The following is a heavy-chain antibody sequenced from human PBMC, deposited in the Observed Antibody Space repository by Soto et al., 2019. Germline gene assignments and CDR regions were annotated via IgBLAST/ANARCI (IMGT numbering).Heavy chain of an antibody. CDR2: IYYSGST. CDR3: ARVRTIMILDY. V-gene: IGHV4-30-4*08. D-gene: IGHD3-16*01. CDR1: GGSISSGGYY. J-gene: IGHJ4*02. Sequence: QVQLQESGPGLVKPSQTLSLTCTVSGGSISSGGYYWSWIRQHPGKGLEWIGYIYYSGSTYYSPSLRSRVIITVDTSKNEFSLKLSSVTAADTAVYYCARVRTIMILDYWGQGTLVTVSS.